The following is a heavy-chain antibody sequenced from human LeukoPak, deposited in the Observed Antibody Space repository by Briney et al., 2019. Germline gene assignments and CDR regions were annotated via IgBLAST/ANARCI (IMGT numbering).Heavy chain of an antibody. CDR3: ARLYYYVSSGYTFDY. D-gene: IGHD3-22*01. CDR2: IYTSGST. Sequence: SETLSLTCTVSGGSISSYYWSWIRQPAGKGLEWIGRIYTSGSTNYNPSLKSRVTMSVDTSKNQFSLKLSSVTAADTAVYYCARLYYYVSSGYTFDYWGQGTLVTVSS. J-gene: IGHJ4*02. CDR1: GGSISSYY. V-gene: IGHV4-4*07.